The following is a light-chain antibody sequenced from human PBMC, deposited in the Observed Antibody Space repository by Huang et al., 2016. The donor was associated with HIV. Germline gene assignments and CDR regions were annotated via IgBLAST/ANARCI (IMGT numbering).Light chain of an antibody. Sequence: EIVMTQSPATLSVSPGERATLSCRASQSVSSNLAWFQQKPGQAPGLRIDGASTRATGIPARCSGSGSGTEFTLTISSLQSEDFAVYYCQQYNSWPPYTFGQGTKLEIK. J-gene: IGKJ2*01. CDR2: GAS. V-gene: IGKV3-15*01. CDR1: QSVSSN. CDR3: QQYNSWPPYT.